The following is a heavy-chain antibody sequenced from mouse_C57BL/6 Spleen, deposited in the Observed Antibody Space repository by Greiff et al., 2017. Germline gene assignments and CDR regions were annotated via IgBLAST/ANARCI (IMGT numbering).Heavy chain of an antibody. CDR2: IYWDDDK. V-gene: IGHV8-12*01. CDR1: GFSLSTSGMG. D-gene: IGHD2-3*01. CDR3: ARDEIYDGYYGAGSWFAY. Sequence: VKLMESGPGILQSSQTLSLTCSFSGFSLSTSGMGVSWIRQPSGKGLEWLAHIYWDDDKRYNPSLKSRLTISKDTSRNQVFLKITSVDTADTATYYCARDEIYDGYYGAGSWFAYWGQGTLVTVSA. J-gene: IGHJ3*01.